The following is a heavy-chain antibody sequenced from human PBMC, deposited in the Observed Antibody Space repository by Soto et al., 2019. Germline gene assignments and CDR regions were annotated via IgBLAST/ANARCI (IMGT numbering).Heavy chain of an antibody. V-gene: IGHV3-7*01. Sequence: GGSLRLSCAASGFTFSSYWMSWVRQAPGKGLEWVANIKQDGSEKYYVDSVKGRFTISRDNAKNSLYLQMNSLRAEDTAVYYCARARYSSSLLYYYYYMDVWGKGTTVTVSS. CDR2: IKQDGSEK. CDR1: GFTFSSYW. D-gene: IGHD6-13*01. J-gene: IGHJ6*03. CDR3: ARARYSSSLLYYYYYMDV.